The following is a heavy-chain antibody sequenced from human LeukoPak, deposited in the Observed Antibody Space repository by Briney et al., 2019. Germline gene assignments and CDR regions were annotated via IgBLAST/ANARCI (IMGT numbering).Heavy chain of an antibody. CDR1: GGSISSGDYY. V-gene: IGHV4-30-4*01. CDR3: AGDVLLWFGEPQGTYDY. D-gene: IGHD3-10*01. Sequence: SETLSLTCTVSGGSISSGDYYWSWIRQPPGKGLEWIGYIYYSGSTYYNPSLKSRVTISVDTSKNQFSPKLSSVTAADTAVYYCAGDVLLWFGEPQGTYDYWGQGTLVTVSS. CDR2: IYYSGST. J-gene: IGHJ4*02.